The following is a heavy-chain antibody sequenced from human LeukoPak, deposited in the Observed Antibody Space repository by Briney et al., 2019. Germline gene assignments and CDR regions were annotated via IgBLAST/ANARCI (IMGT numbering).Heavy chain of an antibody. J-gene: IGHJ4*02. CDR2: ISGSGGST. CDR3: AKDRYYYDSSGYSDFDY. D-gene: IGHD3-22*01. CDR1: GFTVSSNY. Sequence: GGSLRLSCVASGFTVSSNYMSWVRQAPGKGLEWVSAISGSGGSTYYADSVKGRFTISRDNSKNTLYLQMNSLRAEDTAVYYCAKDRYYYDSSGYSDFDYWGQGTLVTVSS. V-gene: IGHV3-23*01.